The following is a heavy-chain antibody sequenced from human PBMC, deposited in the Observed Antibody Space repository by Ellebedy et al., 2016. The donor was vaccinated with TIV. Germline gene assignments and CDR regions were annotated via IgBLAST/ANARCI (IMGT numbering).Heavy chain of an antibody. D-gene: IGHD2-2*03. V-gene: IGHV3-30*18. CDR1: GFTFSSYD. CDR3: AKVPVGFCNRPFCFYLDD. CDR2: ISYDANNK. J-gene: IGHJ4*02. Sequence: GESLKISCAASGFTFSSYDMHWVRQAPGKGLEWVALISYDANNKYYADSVKGRFTISRDNSKNTLYLQIQPLRPEDTSVDYCAKVPVGFCNRPFCFYLDDWGQGTLVSVSS.